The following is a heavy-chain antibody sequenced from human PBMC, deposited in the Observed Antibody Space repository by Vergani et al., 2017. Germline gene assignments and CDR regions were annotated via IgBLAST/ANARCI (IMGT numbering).Heavy chain of an antibody. Sequence: QVQLQESGPGLVKPSETLSLTCTVSGGSISRYYWSWIRQPPGKGLEWIGDIYYSGRTNYKPSLKSRVTISVDTSKNQFSLKLSSVTAADTAVYYCARSRGYCSGGSCYYYYGMDVWGQGTTVTVSS. CDR3: ARSRGYCSGGSCYYYYGMDV. CDR1: GGSISRYY. V-gene: IGHV4-59*01. CDR2: IYYSGRT. D-gene: IGHD2-15*01. J-gene: IGHJ6*02.